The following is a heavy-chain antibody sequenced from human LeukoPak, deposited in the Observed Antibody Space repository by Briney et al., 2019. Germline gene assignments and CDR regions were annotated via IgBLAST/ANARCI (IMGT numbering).Heavy chain of an antibody. V-gene: IGHV4-31*03. CDR2: IFFTGRT. D-gene: IGHD3-10*01. CDR1: GGSVNSGDYY. CDR3: ARDRASGMDF. Sequence: PSETLSLTCTVSGGSVNSGDYYWSRNRQCPGKGLEWIGQIFFTGRTDYNPSLKSRLSISIDTSKNQFSMELSSVTVADTATYYCARDRASGMDFWGQGTLVTVSS. J-gene: IGHJ4*02.